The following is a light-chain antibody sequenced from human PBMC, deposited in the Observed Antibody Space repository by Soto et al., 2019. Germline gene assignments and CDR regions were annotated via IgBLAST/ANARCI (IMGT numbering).Light chain of an antibody. J-gene: IGKJ5*01. V-gene: IGKV3-15*01. CDR3: QQYNNWPAIT. CDR1: QSVSSN. Sequence: EIVMTQSSATLSVSPGARGPRSSRASQSVSSNLAWCQKKPGQAPRLLXYDASTRATGIPARFSGSGSGTKLTLTISSLHPEDFAAYYCQQYNNWPAITFGQGTRLEI. CDR2: DAS.